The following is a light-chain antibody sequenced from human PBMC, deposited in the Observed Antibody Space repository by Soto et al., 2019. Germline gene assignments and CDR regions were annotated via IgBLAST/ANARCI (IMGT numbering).Light chain of an antibody. CDR2: AAS. Sequence: DIQMTQSPSTLSGSVGDRVTITCRASQTISSWLAWYQQRPGKVPKLLIYAASTLQSGVPSRFSGSGSGTDFTLTISSLQPEDVATYYCQKYNSAPWTFGQGTKVEIK. CDR3: QKYNSAPWT. CDR1: QTISSW. V-gene: IGKV1-27*01. J-gene: IGKJ1*01.